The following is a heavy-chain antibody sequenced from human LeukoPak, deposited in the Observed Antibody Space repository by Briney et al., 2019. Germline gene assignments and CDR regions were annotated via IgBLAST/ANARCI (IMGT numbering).Heavy chain of an antibody. D-gene: IGHD2-21*02. CDR3: ARAPASGSGGDCYSCYFDY. Sequence: PGGSLRLSCAASGFTFSSYAMSWVRQAPGKGLEWVSGISSSSVITNYADSVKGRFTISRDNSKNTLYLQMNSLRAEDTAVYYCARAPASGSGGDCYSCYFDYWGQGTLVTVSS. J-gene: IGHJ4*02. CDR1: GFTFSSYA. CDR2: ISSSSVIT. V-gene: IGHV3-23*01.